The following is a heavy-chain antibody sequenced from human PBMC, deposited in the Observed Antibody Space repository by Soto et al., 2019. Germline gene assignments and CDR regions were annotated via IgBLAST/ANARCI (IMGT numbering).Heavy chain of an antibody. Sequence: EVQLVESGGGLVQPGGSLRLSCAASGFTFSSYWMSWVRQAPGKGLEWVANIKQDGSEKYYVDSVKGRFTISRDNAKNTLYLQLNSLRAEDTAVYYCARSTGYSSGWYKWYFDLWGRGTLVTVSS. CDR1: GFTFSSYW. V-gene: IGHV3-7*01. CDR3: ARSTGYSSGWYKWYFDL. J-gene: IGHJ2*01. CDR2: IKQDGSEK. D-gene: IGHD6-19*01.